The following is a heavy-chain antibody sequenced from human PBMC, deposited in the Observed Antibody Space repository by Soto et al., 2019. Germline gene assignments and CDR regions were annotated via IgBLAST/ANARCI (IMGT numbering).Heavy chain of an antibody. V-gene: IGHV3-23*01. J-gene: IGHJ4*02. CDR2: ISDSVGFT. CDR1: GFTFSNYA. CDR3: ANALDN. Sequence: GGSLRLSCVASGFTFSNYAMSWVRQAPGKGLECISDISDSVGFTYYADSVKGRFTISRDNSKNTLYLQMNSLRPEDTATYYCANALDNWGQGTLVTVSS.